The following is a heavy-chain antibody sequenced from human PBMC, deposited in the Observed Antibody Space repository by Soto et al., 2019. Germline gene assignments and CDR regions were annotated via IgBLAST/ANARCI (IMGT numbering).Heavy chain of an antibody. CDR1: GYTFTGYY. CDR3: AQGRFSALNRGVIIFDP. Sequence: ASVKVSCKASGYTFTGYYMHWVRQAPGQGLEWMGWINPNSGGTNYAQKFQGRVTMTRNTSISTAYMELSSLRSEDTAVYYCAQGRFSALNRGVIIFDPWGQGTLVTVSS. V-gene: IGHV1-2*02. D-gene: IGHD3-10*01. J-gene: IGHJ5*02. CDR2: INPNSGGT.